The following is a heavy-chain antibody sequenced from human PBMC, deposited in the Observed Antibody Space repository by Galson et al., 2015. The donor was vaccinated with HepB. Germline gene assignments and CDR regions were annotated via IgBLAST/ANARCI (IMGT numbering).Heavy chain of an antibody. CDR2: IYYSGST. V-gene: IGHV4-59*01. J-gene: IGHJ6*02. D-gene: IGHD6-13*01. CDR1: GGSISSYY. Sequence: LTCTVSGGSISSYYWSWIRQPPGKGLEWIGYIYYSGSTYYNPSLKSRVTISVDTSKNQFSLKLSSVTAADTAVYYCARGGQAAAGKGGYYYGMDVWGQGTTVTVSS. CDR3: ARGGQAAAGKGGYYYGMDV.